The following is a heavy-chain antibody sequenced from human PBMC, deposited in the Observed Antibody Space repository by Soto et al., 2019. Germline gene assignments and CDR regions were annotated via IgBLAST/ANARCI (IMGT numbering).Heavy chain of an antibody. CDR3: ARTHCSSASCYGFYYYGMDV. J-gene: IGHJ6*02. V-gene: IGHV4-31*11. CDR1: GGSVSRCPYY. D-gene: IGHD2-2*01. CDR2: IYYSGST. Sequence: PSETLSLTCAVSGGSVSRCPYYWSWIRHHPGRGLEWIGYIYYSGSTYYNQSLKSRVSISVDTSNNQFSLKLSSVTATATAVYYCARTHCSSASCYGFYYYGMDVWGQGATVTVSS.